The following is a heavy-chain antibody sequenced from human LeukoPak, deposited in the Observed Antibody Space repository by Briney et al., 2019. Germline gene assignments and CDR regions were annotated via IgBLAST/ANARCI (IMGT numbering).Heavy chain of an antibody. CDR1: GGSISSGGYY. D-gene: IGHD1-26*01. Sequence: PSETLSLTCTVSGGSISSGGYYWSWIRQPPGKGLEWIGYIYHSGSTYYNPSLKSRVTISVDRSKNQFSLKLSSVTAADTAVYYCARLVGATLDWFDPWGXXXXXTVSS. CDR3: ARLVGATLDWFDP. J-gene: IGHJ5*02. V-gene: IGHV4-30-2*01. CDR2: IYHSGST.